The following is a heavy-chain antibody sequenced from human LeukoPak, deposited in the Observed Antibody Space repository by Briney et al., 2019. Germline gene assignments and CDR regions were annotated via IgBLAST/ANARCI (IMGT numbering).Heavy chain of an antibody. CDR3: ARDRYSSGWYEDY. V-gene: IGHV4-61*02. D-gene: IGHD6-19*01. CDR2: IYTSGST. J-gene: IGHJ4*02. Sequence: PSETLSLTCTVSGGSISSGSYHWSWIRQPAGKGLEWIGRIYTSGSTNYNPSLKSRVTISVDTSKNQFSLKLSSVTAADTAVYYCARDRYSSGWYEDYWGQGTLVTVSS. CDR1: GGSISSGSYH.